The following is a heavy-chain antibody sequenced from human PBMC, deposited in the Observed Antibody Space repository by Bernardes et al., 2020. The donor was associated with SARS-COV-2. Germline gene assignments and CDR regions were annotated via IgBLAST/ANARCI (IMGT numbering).Heavy chain of an antibody. V-gene: IGHV3-33*06. CDR2: IWRDGSSE. CDR3: ANWDYDGFLEWFLLY. D-gene: IGHD3-3*01. J-gene: IGHJ4*01. Sequence: GGSLRLSCAASGFTFSSYGMHWGRQAPGQGLEWLAVIWRDGSSEHYADSVKGRFIISRDNSINTLYLQMNSLRVEDTALYYCANWDYDGFLEWFLLYWGHGTLVTVSS. CDR1: GFTFSSYG.